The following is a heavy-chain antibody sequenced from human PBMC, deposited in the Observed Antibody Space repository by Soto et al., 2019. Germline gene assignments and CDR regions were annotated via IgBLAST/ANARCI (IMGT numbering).Heavy chain of an antibody. J-gene: IGHJ6*02. V-gene: IGHV1-46*01. CDR2: INPSGGST. D-gene: IGHD5-12*01. Sequence: QVQLVQSGAEVKKPGASVKVSCKASGYTFTSYYMHWVRQAPGQGLEWMGIINPSGGSTSYAQKFQGRVTMTRDTSTSTVYMELSSLRSEDTAVYYCARDVVDIVATIYYGMDVWGQGTTVTVSS. CDR1: GYTFTSYY. CDR3: ARDVVDIVATIYYGMDV.